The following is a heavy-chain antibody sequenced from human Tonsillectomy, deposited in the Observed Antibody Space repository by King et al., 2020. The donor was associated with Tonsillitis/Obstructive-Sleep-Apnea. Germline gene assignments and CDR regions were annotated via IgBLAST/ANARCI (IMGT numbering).Heavy chain of an antibody. J-gene: IGHJ4*02. CDR1: GFNFNYYG. V-gene: IGHV3-30*03. Sequence: VQLVESRGGVVQPGKSLRLSCVVTGFNFNYYGMHWVRQAPGKGLEWVAAISSDGSDTFYIDSVKGRFTISRDNSENTLHLQMTSLRTEDSAFYFCARGRHLIRKSVRLCAYGGQGTLLTVS. D-gene: IGHD2-2*01. CDR3: ARGRHLIRKSVRLCAY. CDR2: ISSDGSDT.